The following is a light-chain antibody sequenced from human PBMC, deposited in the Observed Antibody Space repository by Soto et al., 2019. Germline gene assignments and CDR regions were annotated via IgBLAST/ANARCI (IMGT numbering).Light chain of an antibody. V-gene: IGLV2-14*01. Sequence: QSVLTQPASVSGPPGQSITISCAGTSSDVGGYNYVSWYQQHPGKAPKLLLYEVSNRPSWVSDRFSGSKSANTASLTISGLQAEDEANYYCSSYTNTTTLEVFGPGTKVTVL. CDR2: EVS. J-gene: IGLJ1*01. CDR3: SSYTNTTTLEV. CDR1: SSDVGGYNY.